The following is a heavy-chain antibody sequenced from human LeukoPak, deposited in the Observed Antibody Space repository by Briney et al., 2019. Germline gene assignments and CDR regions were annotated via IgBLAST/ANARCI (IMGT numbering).Heavy chain of an antibody. CDR1: GYTFTSYG. CDR3: ARDSMYWASSSWPFDY. V-gene: IGHV1-18*01. D-gene: IGHD6-13*01. CDR2: ISAYNGNT. Sequence: ASVKVSCKASGYTFTSYGISWVRQAPGQGLEWMGWISAYNGNTNYAQKLQGRVTMTTDTSTSTAYMELRSLRSDDTAVYYCARDSMYWASSSWPFDYWGQGTLVTVSS. J-gene: IGHJ4*02.